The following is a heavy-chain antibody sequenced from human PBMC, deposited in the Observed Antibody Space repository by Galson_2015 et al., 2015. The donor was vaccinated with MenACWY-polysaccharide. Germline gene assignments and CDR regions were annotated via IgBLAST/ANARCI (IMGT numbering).Heavy chain of an antibody. J-gene: IGHJ6*02. D-gene: IGHD2-8*01. CDR1: GYTFTGYY. CDR3: ARRTVLKFSPGDSYYYYGMDV. Sequence: SVKVSCKASGYTFTGYYMHWVRQAPGQGLEWMGRINPNSGGTNYAQKFQGRVAMTRDTSISTAYMELSRLRSDDTAVYYCARRTVLKFSPGDSYYYYGMDVWGQGTTVTVSS. CDR2: INPNSGGT. V-gene: IGHV1-2*06.